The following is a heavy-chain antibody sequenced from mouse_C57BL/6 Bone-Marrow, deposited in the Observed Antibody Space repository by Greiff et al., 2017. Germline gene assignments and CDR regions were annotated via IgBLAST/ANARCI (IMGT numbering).Heavy chain of an antibody. J-gene: IGHJ4*01. V-gene: IGHV1-81*01. CDR1: GYTFPSYG. D-gene: IGHD5-1-1*01. CDR3: ARQILCFYYYAMDY. CDR2: IYPRSGNP. Sequence: QVQLQQSGAELARPGASVKLSCKASGYTFPSYGISWVKQRTGQGLEWIGEIYPRSGNPYYNEKFKGKATLTADKSSSTAYMEMRSLTSEDSAVYFYARQILCFYYYAMDYWGQGTSVTVSS.